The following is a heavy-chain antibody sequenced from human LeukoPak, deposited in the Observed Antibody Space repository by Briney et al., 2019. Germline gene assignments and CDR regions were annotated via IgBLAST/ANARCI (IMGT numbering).Heavy chain of an antibody. CDR2: IWNDGDNK. J-gene: IGHJ4*02. CDR3: ARSSYSNNCYADY. V-gene: IGHV3-33*01. Sequence: GGSLRLSCAASGFTFFTYGIHWVRQAPGKGLDWVAVIWNDGDNKYYADSVKGRFTISRDNSKNMVYLQMNSLRAEDTAVYYCARSSYSNNCYADYWGQGTLVTVSS. CDR1: GFTFFTYG. D-gene: IGHD6-13*01.